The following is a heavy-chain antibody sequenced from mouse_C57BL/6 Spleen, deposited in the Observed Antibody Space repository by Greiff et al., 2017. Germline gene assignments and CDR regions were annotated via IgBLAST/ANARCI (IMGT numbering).Heavy chain of an antibody. V-gene: IGHV1-18*01. Sequence: VQLQQSGPELVKPGASVKIPCKASGYTFTDYNMDWVKQSHGKSLEWIGDINPNNGGTIYNQKFKGKATLTVDKSSSPAYMEPRSLTSEDTAVYYCARSHYYLDYWGQGTTLTVSS. CDR3: ARSHYYLDY. CDR2: INPNNGGT. CDR1: GYTFTDYN. J-gene: IGHJ2*01.